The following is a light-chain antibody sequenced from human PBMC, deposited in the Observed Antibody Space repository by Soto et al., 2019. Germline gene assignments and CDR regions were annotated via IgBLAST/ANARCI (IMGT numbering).Light chain of an antibody. CDR2: SND. J-gene: IGLJ3*02. Sequence: QSVLTQPPSASGTPGQRVTMSCSGGSSNIVSNAVDWYQQLPGTAPSLLIYSNDERPSGVPDRFSGSKSGTSASLAISGLQSDDEGDYYCAAWDDSLNGPVFGGGTKLTVL. CDR1: SSNIVSNA. CDR3: AAWDDSLNGPV. V-gene: IGLV1-44*01.